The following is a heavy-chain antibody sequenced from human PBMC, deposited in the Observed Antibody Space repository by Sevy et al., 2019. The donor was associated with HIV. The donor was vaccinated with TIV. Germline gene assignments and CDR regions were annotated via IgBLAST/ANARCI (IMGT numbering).Heavy chain of an antibody. Sequence: GGSLRLSCAVSGTNFGAFAMHWVRQAPGKGLEWVAGLSLQETNKYYADSLKGRFNISRDNSKDILYLHMKSLRPEDTALYYCAKDVVGGTYYIENYYYGMDVWGLGTTVTVSS. V-gene: IGHV3-30*18. CDR2: LSLQETNK. CDR1: GTNFGAFA. CDR3: AKDVVGGTYYIENYYYGMDV. D-gene: IGHD3-10*01. J-gene: IGHJ6*02.